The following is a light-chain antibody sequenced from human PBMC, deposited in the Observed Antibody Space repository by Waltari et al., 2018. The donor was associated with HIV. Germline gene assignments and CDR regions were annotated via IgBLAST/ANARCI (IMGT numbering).Light chain of an antibody. J-gene: IGKJ1*01. CDR2: KAS. Sequence: DIQMTQSPSTLSASVGDRVTITCRASQSISSWLDWYQQKPGKAPKRLIYKASSLESGVPSRFSCSGSGTEFTLTISSLQPDDFATYYCQQYNSYWTFGQGTKVEIK. CDR3: QQYNSYWT. CDR1: QSISSW. V-gene: IGKV1-5*03.